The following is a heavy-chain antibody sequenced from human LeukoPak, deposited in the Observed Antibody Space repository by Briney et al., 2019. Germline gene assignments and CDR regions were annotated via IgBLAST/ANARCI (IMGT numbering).Heavy chain of an antibody. J-gene: IGHJ4*02. CDR1: GFTFDDYA. D-gene: IGHD6-19*01. V-gene: IGHV3-9*01. CDR2: ISWDSGSI. CDR3: AKASAVAGTKFDY. Sequence: GGSLRLSCAASGFTFDDYAMHWVRQAPGKGLEWVSGISWDSGSIGYADSVKGRFTISRDNAKNSLYLQMNSLRAEDTALYYCAKASAVAGTKFDYWGQGTLVTVSS.